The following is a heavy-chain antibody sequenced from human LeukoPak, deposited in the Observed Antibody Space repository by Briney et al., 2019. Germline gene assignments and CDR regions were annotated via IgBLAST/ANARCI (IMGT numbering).Heavy chain of an antibody. J-gene: IGHJ4*02. CDR3: ARDTPGYSTFDY. CDR2: IYTSGST. D-gene: IGHD6-13*01. Sequence: SETLSLTCTVSGGSISSGTYSLTWIRQPAGKGLEWIGRIYTSGSTNYSPSLKSRVTISVDTSKNQLFLELSSVTAADTAVYYCARDTPGYSTFDYWGQGTLVTVSS. CDR1: GGSISSGTYS. V-gene: IGHV4-61*02.